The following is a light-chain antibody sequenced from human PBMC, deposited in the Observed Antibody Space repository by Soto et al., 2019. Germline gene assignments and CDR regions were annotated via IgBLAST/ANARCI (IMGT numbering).Light chain of an antibody. CDR2: GAS. Sequence: EIVLTQSPVTLSLSPGERATLSCGTSQSLSSNSLAWYQQKPGQAPRLLIYGASSRATGIPDRFSGSGSGTDFTLTISRLEPKDFAVYYCQQYGTSPYTVGQGTKVDIK. J-gene: IGKJ2*01. CDR3: QQYGTSPYT. V-gene: IGKV3-20*01. CDR1: QSLSSNS.